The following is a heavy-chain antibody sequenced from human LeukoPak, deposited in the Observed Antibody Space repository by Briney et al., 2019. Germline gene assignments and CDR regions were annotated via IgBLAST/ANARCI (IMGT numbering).Heavy chain of an antibody. CDR3: ERTREWSYYGSGHHDAFDI. D-gene: IGHD3-10*01. CDR2: IIPNFGTA. V-gene: IGHV1-69*13. Sequence: SVKVSCKASGGTFSSYAISWVRQAPGQGLEWMGGIIPNFGTANYAQRFQGRVTITADESTSSAYMELSSLRSEDTAVYYFERTREWSYYGSGHHDAFDIWGQGTMVTVSS. J-gene: IGHJ3*02. CDR1: GGTFSSYA.